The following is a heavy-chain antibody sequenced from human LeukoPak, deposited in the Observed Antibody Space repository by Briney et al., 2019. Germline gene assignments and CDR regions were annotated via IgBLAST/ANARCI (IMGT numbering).Heavy chain of an antibody. CDR2: INPNSGGT. Sequence: GASVKVSCKASGCTFTGYYMHWVRQAPGQGLEWMGWINPNSGGTNYAQKFQGRVTMTRDTSISTAYMELSRLRSDDTAVYYCARDRTRIAAKSSYNWFDPWGQGTLVTVSS. CDR1: GCTFTGYY. V-gene: IGHV1-2*02. CDR3: ARDRTRIAAKSSYNWFDP. D-gene: IGHD6-6*01. J-gene: IGHJ5*02.